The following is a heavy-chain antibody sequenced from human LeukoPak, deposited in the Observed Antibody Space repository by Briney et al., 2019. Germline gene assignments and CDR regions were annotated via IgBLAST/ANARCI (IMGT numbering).Heavy chain of an antibody. J-gene: IGHJ4*02. CDR3: AKASASGSYYVPDY. V-gene: IGHV3-30*18. D-gene: IGHD1-26*01. CDR1: GFTFSSYG. Sequence: GGSLRLSCAASGFTFSSYGMHWVRQAPGKGLEWVAVISYDGSNKYYADSVKGRFTISRDNSKNTLYLQMNSLRAEDTAVYYCAKASASGSYYVPDYWGQGTLVTVSS. CDR2: ISYDGSNK.